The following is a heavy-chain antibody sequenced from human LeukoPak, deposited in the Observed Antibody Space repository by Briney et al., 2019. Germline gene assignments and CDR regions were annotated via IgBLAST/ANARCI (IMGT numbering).Heavy chain of an antibody. CDR1: GGSISSSNW. J-gene: IGHJ5*02. Sequence: PSGTLSLTCAVSGGSISSSNWWSWVRQPPGKGLEWIGEIYHSGSTNYNPSLKSRVTISVDTSKDQFSLKLSSVTAADTAVYYCARCVVAATLWFDPWGQGTLVTVSS. V-gene: IGHV4-4*02. D-gene: IGHD2-15*01. CDR2: IYHSGST. CDR3: ARCVVAATLWFDP.